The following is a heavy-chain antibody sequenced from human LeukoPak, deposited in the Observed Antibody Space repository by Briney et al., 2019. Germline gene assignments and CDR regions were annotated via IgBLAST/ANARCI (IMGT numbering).Heavy chain of an antibody. J-gene: IGHJ4*02. Sequence: GGSLRLSCTVSGFTVSSNSMSWVRQAPGKGLEWVSFIYSDNTHYSDSVKGRFTISRDNSKNTLYLQMNSLRAEDTAVYYCARRMGYGDYYDYWGQGTLVTVSS. CDR3: ARRMGYGDYYDY. V-gene: IGHV3-53*01. D-gene: IGHD4-17*01. CDR1: GFTVSSNS. CDR2: IYSDNT.